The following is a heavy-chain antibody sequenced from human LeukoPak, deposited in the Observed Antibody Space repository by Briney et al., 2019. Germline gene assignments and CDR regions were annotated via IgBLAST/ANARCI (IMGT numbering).Heavy chain of an antibody. CDR1: GFSFSKY. J-gene: IGHJ3*02. D-gene: IGHD6-19*01. V-gene: IGHV4-39*07. CDR2: IYYNGNT. CDR3: AEQWRTTGAFDI. Sequence: PGGSLRLSCAASGFSFSKYWMHWIRQPPGKGLEWIGSIYYNGNTYYNPSLKSRVTISVDTSKNQLSLKLSSVTAADTAVYYCAEQWRTTGAFDIWGQGTMVTVSS.